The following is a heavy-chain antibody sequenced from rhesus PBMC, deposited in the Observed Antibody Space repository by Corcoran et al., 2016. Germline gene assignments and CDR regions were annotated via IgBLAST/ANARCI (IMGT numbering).Heavy chain of an antibody. Sequence: QVQLQASGPGLVKPSETLSLACAVSGDSISGPYCTWIRPPPGTGLEWIGAIGGSSGSTWYNPSLKSRVILSTDTAKNQFSLKLTSVTAADTAVYYCARWTTVPKYFELWGQGALVTVSS. CDR3: ARWTTVPKYFEL. J-gene: IGHJ1*01. V-gene: IGHV4-165*02. CDR1: GDSISGPY. D-gene: IGHD4-29*01. CDR2: IGGSSGST.